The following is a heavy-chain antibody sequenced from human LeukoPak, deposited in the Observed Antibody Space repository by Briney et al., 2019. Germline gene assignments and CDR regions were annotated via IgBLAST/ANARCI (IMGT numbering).Heavy chain of an antibody. V-gene: IGHV3-30*04. CDR1: GFTFSSYA. CDR3: ARDQYDSSGYYSDY. Sequence: GGSLRLSCAASGFTFSSYAMHWVRQAPGKGLEWVAVISYDGSNKYYADSVKGRFTISRDNSKNTLYLQMNSLRAEDTAVYYCARDQYDSSGYYSDYWGQGTLVTVSS. D-gene: IGHD3-22*01. CDR2: ISYDGSNK. J-gene: IGHJ4*02.